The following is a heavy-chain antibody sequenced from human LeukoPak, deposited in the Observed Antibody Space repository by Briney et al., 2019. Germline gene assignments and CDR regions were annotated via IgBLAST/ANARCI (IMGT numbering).Heavy chain of an antibody. CDR1: GFTLSSYA. J-gene: IGHJ6*03. CDR2: IDTRGTGT. D-gene: IGHD2-21*02. Sequence: GGSLRLSCAASGFTLSSYAMSWVRQAPGRGLEWVSTIDTRGTGTFYAESVKGRFTISRDNSKNTLFVQMSGLRAEDTAVYYCAKGLLTAGSHNCMDVWGKGTTVTVSS. V-gene: IGHV3-23*05. CDR3: AKGLLTAGSHNCMDV.